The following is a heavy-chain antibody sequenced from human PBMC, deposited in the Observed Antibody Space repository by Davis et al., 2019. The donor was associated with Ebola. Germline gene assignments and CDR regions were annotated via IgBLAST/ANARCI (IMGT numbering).Heavy chain of an antibody. Sequence: GGSLRLSCAASGFTFISYAMNWVRQAPGKGLEWVSGISGSGDSTYYADSVRGRFTISRDNSKNTLYLQMNSLRAEGTAVYYCAKEEYSSGGGSDYWGQGTLVTVSS. CDR2: ISGSGDST. CDR3: AKEEYSSGGGSDY. CDR1: GFTFISYA. D-gene: IGHD6-19*01. J-gene: IGHJ4*02. V-gene: IGHV3-23*01.